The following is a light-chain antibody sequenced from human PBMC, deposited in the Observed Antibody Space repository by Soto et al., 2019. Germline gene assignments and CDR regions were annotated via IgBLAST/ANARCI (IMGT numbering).Light chain of an antibody. CDR3: QQYGSSPLVT. CDR2: GAS. V-gene: IGKV3-20*01. J-gene: IGKJ3*01. Sequence: EIVMTQSPATLSLSPGARAPLSCRASESVGRNLARYQQKPGQAPRLLIYGASSRATGIPDRFSGSGSGTDFTLTISRLEPEDFAVYYCQQYGSSPLVTFGPGTKVDIK. CDR1: ESVGRN.